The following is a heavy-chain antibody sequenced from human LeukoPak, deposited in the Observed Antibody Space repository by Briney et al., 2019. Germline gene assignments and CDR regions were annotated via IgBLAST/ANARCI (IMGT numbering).Heavy chain of an antibody. CDR2: INSDGSST. D-gene: IGHD3-10*02. CDR1: GFTFSTYW. V-gene: IGHV3-74*01. J-gene: IGHJ6*04. Sequence: GGSLRLSCAASGFTFSTYWMHWVRQAPGKGLVWVSRINSDGSSTTYADSVKGRFTISRDNAKNSLYLQMNSLRAEDTAVYYCAELGITMIGGVWGKGTTVAISS. CDR3: AELGITMIGGV.